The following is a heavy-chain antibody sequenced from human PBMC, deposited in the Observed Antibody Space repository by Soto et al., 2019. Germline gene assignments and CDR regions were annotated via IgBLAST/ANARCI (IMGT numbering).Heavy chain of an antibody. J-gene: IGHJ4*02. Sequence: EEQLVESGGGLVQPGGSLRLSCAASGFSFSSHIMYWVRQAPGKGLEWVSSINSGSTTIYYADSVQGRFTISRDNAKNSLYLQMNSLRAYDTAVYYCLNGDYYVGQGTLVTVSS. V-gene: IGHV3-48*01. CDR2: INSGSTTI. CDR3: LNGDYY. CDR1: GFSFSSHI. D-gene: IGHD4-17*01.